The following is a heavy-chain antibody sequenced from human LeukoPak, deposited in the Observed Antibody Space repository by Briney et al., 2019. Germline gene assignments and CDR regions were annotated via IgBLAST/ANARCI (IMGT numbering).Heavy chain of an antibody. CDR2: IYHSGST. D-gene: IGHD3-22*01. CDR3: ARQPPDTASFDY. CDR1: GYSISSGYY. J-gene: IGHJ4*02. V-gene: IGHV4-38-2*02. Sequence: SETLSLTCTVSGYSISSGYYWGWIRQPPGKGLEWIGSIYHSGSTYYNPSLKSRVTISVDTSKNQVSLKLSSVTTADTAVYFCARQPPDTASFDYWGQGALVTVSS.